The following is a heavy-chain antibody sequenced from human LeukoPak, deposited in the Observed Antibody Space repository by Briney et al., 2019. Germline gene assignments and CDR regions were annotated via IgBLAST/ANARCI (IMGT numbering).Heavy chain of an antibody. CDR3: ARSRLRLGWFDP. Sequence: PSETLSLTCAVYGGSFSGYYWSWIRQPPGKGLERIGEINHSGSTNYNPSLKSRVTISVDTSKNQFSLKLSSVTAADTAVYYCARSRLRLGWFDPWGQGTLVTVSS. V-gene: IGHV4-34*01. CDR2: INHSGST. J-gene: IGHJ5*02. D-gene: IGHD4-17*01. CDR1: GGSFSGYY.